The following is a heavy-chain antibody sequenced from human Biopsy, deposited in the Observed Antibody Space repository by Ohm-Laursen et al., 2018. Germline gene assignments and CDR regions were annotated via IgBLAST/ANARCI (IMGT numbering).Heavy chain of an antibody. CDR2: IYNSGST. D-gene: IGHD5/OR15-5a*01. CDR3: ARGEAGVYDALDI. CDR1: GGSMRSYY. V-gene: IGHV4-59*01. J-gene: IGHJ3*02. Sequence: TLSLTCIVSGGSMRSYYWTWIRQPPGKGLEWIGYIYNSGSTNYNPSLKSRVTISVAVDTSKSQFSLRLSSVTAADTAMYYCARGEAGVYDALDIWGQGTMVIVSS.